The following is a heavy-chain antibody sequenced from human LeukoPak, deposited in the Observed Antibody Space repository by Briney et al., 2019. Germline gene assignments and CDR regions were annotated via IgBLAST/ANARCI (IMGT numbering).Heavy chain of an antibody. CDR2: IIENGGET. J-gene: IGHJ4*02. D-gene: IGHD6-13*01. CDR1: GFTFSSHS. CDR3: AKDYEYNSNTWYFH. Sequence: PGGSPRLSCADSGFTFSSHSMSWVRQAPGKGLEWVSGIIENGGETYYADSVRGRFTISRDNSKNTLYLQMNSLRAEDTAVYYCAKDYEYNSNTWYFHWGRGTLVSVSS. V-gene: IGHV3-23*01.